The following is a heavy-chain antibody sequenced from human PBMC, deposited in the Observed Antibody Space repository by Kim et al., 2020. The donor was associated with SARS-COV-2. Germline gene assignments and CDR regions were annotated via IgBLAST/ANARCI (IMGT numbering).Heavy chain of an antibody. V-gene: IGHV4-34*01. J-gene: IGHJ6*02. CDR3: ARGLSLHSRPYYYYGMDV. D-gene: IGHD6-13*01. Sequence: SETLSLTCAVYGGSFSGYYWSWIRQPPGKGLEWIGEINHSGSTNYNPSLKSRVTISVDTSKNQFSLKLSSVSAADTAVYYCARGLSLHSRPYYYYGMDVWGQGTTVTVSS. CDR1: GGSFSGYY. CDR2: INHSGST.